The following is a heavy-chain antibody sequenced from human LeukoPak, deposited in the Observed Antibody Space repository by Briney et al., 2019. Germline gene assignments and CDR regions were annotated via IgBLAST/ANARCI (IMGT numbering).Heavy chain of an antibody. CDR1: GFTFSSYW. CDR3: ARDYSSTSGLDY. J-gene: IGHJ4*02. V-gene: IGHV3-7*01. CDR2: IKQDGSAK. D-gene: IGHD6-6*01. Sequence: GGSLRLSCAASGFTFSSYWMSWVRQAPGKGLEWVANIKQDGSAKHYVDSVKDRFTISRDNAKNSVYLQMNSLRAEDTGVYYCARDYSSTSGLDYWGQGTLVTLSS.